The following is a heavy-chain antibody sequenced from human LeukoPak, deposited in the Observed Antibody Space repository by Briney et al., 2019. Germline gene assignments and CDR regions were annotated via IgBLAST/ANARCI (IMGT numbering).Heavy chain of an antibody. CDR3: TTDDPVGAYFDY. V-gene: IGHV3-15*01. D-gene: IGHD1-26*01. J-gene: IGHJ4*02. CDR2: IKSKTDGGTT. CDR1: GFTFSNAW. Sequence: KAGGSLRLSCAASGFTFSNAWMSWVRQAPGKGLEWVGRIKSKTDGGTTDYAAPVKGRFTISRDDSKNTLYLQMNSLKTEDTAVYYCTTDDPVGAYFDYWGQGTLVTVSS.